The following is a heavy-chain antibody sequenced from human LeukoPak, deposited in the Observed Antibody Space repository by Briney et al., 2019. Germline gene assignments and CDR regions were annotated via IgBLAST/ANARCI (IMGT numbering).Heavy chain of an antibody. Sequence: GGSLRLSCAASGFTFSSYDMHWVRQATGKGLEWVSGINSAGDTYYPGSVKGRFTISRENAKNSLFLQMSSLRVEDTAVYYCARSLIADGAFDIWGQGTMVTVSS. D-gene: IGHD2-21*01. CDR2: INSAGDT. J-gene: IGHJ3*02. CDR3: ARSLIADGAFDI. V-gene: IGHV3-13*04. CDR1: GFTFSSYD.